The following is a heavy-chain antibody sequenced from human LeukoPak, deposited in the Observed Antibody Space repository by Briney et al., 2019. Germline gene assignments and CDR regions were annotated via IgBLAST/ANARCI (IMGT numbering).Heavy chain of an antibody. V-gene: IGHV3-74*03. J-gene: IGHJ4*02. CDR3: ASPPCSETYFVYY. Sequence: GGSLRLSCAASGFTFSSYWMHWVRQAPGKGLVWVARINSDGSSTKYADSAKGRFTIPRDNAKNTVHLQMNSLRAEDTAVYYCASPPCSETYFVYYWGQGTLVTVSS. D-gene: IGHD1-26*01. CDR2: INSDGSST. CDR1: GFTFSSYW.